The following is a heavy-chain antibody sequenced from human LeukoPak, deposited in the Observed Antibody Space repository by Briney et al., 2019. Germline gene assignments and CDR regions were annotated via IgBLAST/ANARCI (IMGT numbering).Heavy chain of an antibody. V-gene: IGHV4-31*03. D-gene: IGHD3-3*01. J-gene: IGHJ3*02. CDR3: ASLDASHDAFDI. CDR1: GGSISSGGYY. Sequence: PSETLSLTCTVSGGSISSGGYYWSWIRQHPGKGLEWIGYIYYSGSTYYNPSLKSRVTISVDTSKNQFSLKLSSVTAADTAVYYCASLDASHDAFDIWGQGTMVTVSS. CDR2: IYYSGST.